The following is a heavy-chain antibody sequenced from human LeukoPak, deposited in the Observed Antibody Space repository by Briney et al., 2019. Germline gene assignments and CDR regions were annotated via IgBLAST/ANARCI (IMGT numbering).Heavy chain of an antibody. D-gene: IGHD5-18*01. Sequence: SETLSLTCTVSGGSITTSTSYWAWIRQPPGKGLEWIGSVYYSGNTFYNPSLKSRVTLSADTSKNQFSLKLTSVTPADTAVYYCARAGYSYGFDYFDYWGQGTLVTVSS. CDR1: GGSITTSTSY. CDR2: VYYSGNT. V-gene: IGHV4-39*07. CDR3: ARAGYSYGFDYFDY. J-gene: IGHJ4*02.